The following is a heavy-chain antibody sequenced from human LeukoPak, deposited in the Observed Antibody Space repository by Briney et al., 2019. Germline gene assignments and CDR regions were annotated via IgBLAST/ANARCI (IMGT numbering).Heavy chain of an antibody. Sequence: QPGGSLRLSCAASGFTFSSYGMHWVRQAPGKGLEWVAFIRYDGSNKYYADCVKGRFTISRDNSKNTLYLQMNSLRAEDTAVYYCAKEEDYYDSSGPPPRVDFDYWGQGTLVTVSS. D-gene: IGHD3-22*01. CDR2: IRYDGSNK. V-gene: IGHV3-30*02. J-gene: IGHJ4*02. CDR1: GFTFSSYG. CDR3: AKEEDYYDSSGPPPRVDFDY.